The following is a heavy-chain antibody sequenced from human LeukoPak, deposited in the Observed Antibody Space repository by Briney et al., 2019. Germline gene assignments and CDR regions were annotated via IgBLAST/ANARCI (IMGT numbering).Heavy chain of an antibody. CDR1: GFTFDDYT. J-gene: IGHJ4*02. CDR2: ISYDGSNK. CDR3: AKDVAGCSSTSCAGIDY. D-gene: IGHD2-2*01. Sequence: GGSLRLSCAASGFTFDDYTMHWVRQAPGKGLEWVAVISYDGSNKYYADSVKGRFTISRDNSKNTLYLQMNSLRAEDTAVYYCAKDVAGCSSTSCAGIDYWGQGTLVTVSS. V-gene: IGHV3-30*18.